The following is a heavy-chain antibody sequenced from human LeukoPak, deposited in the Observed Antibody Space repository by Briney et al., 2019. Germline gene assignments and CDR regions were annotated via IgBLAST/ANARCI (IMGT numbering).Heavy chain of an antibody. J-gene: IGHJ4*02. CDR1: GFTFSSYW. CDR3: ARWGYCSGGSCYPDALDY. Sequence: GGSLRLSCAASGFTFSSYWMHWVRQAPGKGLVWVSRINSGGSSTSYADSVKGRFTISRDNAKNTLYLQMNSLRAEGTAVYYCARWGYCSGGSCYPDALDYWGQGTLVTVSS. CDR2: INSGGSST. V-gene: IGHV3-74*01. D-gene: IGHD2-15*01.